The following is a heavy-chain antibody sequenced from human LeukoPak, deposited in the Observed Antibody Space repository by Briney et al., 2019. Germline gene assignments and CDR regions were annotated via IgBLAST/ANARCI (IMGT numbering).Heavy chain of an antibody. CDR1: GYTFTGYY. Sequence: ASVKVSCKASGYTFTGYYMHWVRQAPGQGLEWMGRINPNSGGTNYAQKFQGRVTMTRDTSISTAYMDLSGLTSDDTAVYYCARDATSEWELLNWGQGTLVTVSS. D-gene: IGHD1-26*01. J-gene: IGHJ4*02. CDR3: ARDATSEWELLN. V-gene: IGHV1-2*06. CDR2: INPNSGGT.